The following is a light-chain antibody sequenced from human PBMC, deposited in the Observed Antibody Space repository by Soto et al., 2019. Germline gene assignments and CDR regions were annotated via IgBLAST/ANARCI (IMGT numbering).Light chain of an antibody. Sequence: DIVLTQSPATLSLSPGNRVTLSCRANERISHSLAWYQQRPGQAPRILIYDASFRATGIPERFSGSGSGTDFTLAISSLEPEDFAVYYCQLSQQRSSWPPLAFGQGTRLDLK. V-gene: IGKV3-11*01. CDR1: ERISHS. CDR3: QLSQQRSSWPPLA. CDR2: DAS. J-gene: IGKJ5*01.